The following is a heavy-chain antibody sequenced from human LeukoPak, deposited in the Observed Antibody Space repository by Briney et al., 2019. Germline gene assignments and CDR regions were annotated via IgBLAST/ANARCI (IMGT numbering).Heavy chain of an antibody. CDR1: GGSISSSSYY. Sequence: SETLSLTCTVSGGSISSSSYYWGWIRQPPGKGLEWIGSIYYSGSTYYNPSLKSRVTISVDTSKNQFSLKLSSVTAADTPVYYCARVVAAAGLTYYFDYWGQGTLVTVSS. CDR3: ARVVAAAGLTYYFDY. CDR2: IYYSGST. D-gene: IGHD6-13*01. J-gene: IGHJ4*02. V-gene: IGHV4-39*07.